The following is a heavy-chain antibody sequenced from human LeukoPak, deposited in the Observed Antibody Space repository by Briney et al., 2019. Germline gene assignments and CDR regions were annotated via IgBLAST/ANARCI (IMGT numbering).Heavy chain of an antibody. V-gene: IGHV3-72*01. CDR3: AKISMGATETSDS. Sequence: GGSLRLSCAASGFPFSDHYMDWVRQAPGKGLEWVGRSRNKANSYSIEYAASVKGRFTISRDDSKNSLYLQMNSLKTEDTAVYYCAKISMGATETSDSWGQGTLVAVSS. CDR2: SRNKANSYSI. D-gene: IGHD1-26*01. J-gene: IGHJ5*01. CDR1: GFPFSDHY.